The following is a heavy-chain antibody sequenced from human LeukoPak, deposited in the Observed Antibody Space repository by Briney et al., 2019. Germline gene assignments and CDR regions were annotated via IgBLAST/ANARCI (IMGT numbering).Heavy chain of an antibody. Sequence: ASVKVSCKASGYTFTSYAMHWVRQAPGQRLEWMGWINAGNGNTKYSQKFQGRVTITRDTSASTAYMELSSLRSEDTAVYCCARRYLLDSSGYYYGYWGQGTLVTVSS. CDR3: ARRYLLDSSGYYYGY. J-gene: IGHJ4*02. D-gene: IGHD3-22*01. CDR2: INAGNGNT. CDR1: GYTFTSYA. V-gene: IGHV1-3*01.